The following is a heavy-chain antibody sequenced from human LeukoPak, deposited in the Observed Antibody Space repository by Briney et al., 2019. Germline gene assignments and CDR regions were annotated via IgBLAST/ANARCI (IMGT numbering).Heavy chain of an antibody. D-gene: IGHD1-26*01. CDR2: TYYRSKWNT. CDR1: GDSVSSNSAS. Sequence: SQTLSLTCAISGDSVSSNSASWNWIKQSPSRGLEWLGRTYYRSKWNTDYAVSVKGRITINPDTSKNQFSLYLNSVTPEDTAVYYCARDPDSSYEWGPFDPWGQGTLVTVSS. CDR3: ARDPDSSYEWGPFDP. V-gene: IGHV6-1*01. J-gene: IGHJ5*02.